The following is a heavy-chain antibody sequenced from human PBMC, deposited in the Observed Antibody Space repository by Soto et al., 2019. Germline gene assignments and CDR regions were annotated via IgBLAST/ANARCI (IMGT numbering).Heavy chain of an antibody. CDR2: ISVSGNII. D-gene: IGHD2-2*01. V-gene: IGHV3-48*03. CDR1: GFTFSTYE. Sequence: GGSLRLSCAASGFTFSTYEFNWVRQAPGRGLEWISYISVSGNIIKYAESVKGRFTISRDNAENSLHLHMNNLRVDDTALYFCVIDTMRASAAASLDYWGQGTQVTVSS. CDR3: VIDTMRASAAASLDY. J-gene: IGHJ4*02.